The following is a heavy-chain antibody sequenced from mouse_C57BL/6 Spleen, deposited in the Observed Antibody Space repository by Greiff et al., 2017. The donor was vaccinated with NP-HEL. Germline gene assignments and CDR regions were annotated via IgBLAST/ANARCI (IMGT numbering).Heavy chain of an antibody. Sequence: QVQLQQPGAELVKPGASVKLSCKASGYTFTSYWMHWVKQRPGQGLEWIGMIHPNSGSTNYNEKFKSKATLTVDKSSSTAYMQLSSLTSEDSAVYYWARGRFYGSSYLYAMDYWGQGTSVTVSS. D-gene: IGHD1-1*01. V-gene: IGHV1-64*01. J-gene: IGHJ4*01. CDR1: GYTFTSYW. CDR2: IHPNSGST. CDR3: ARGRFYGSSYLYAMDY.